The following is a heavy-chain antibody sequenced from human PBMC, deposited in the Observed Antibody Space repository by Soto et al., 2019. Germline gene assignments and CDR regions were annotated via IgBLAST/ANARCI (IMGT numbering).Heavy chain of an antibody. CDR3: ARDEQPPGFYYYYGMDV. J-gene: IGHJ6*02. CDR2: TYYRSKWYN. D-gene: IGHD6-13*01. V-gene: IGHV6-1*01. CDR1: GDSVSSNSAA. Sequence: SQTLSLTGAISGDSVSSNSAAWNWIRQSPSRGLEWLGRTYYRSKWYNDYAVSVKSRITINPDTSKNQFSLQLNSVTPEDTAVYYCARDEQPPGFYYYYGMDVWGQGTTVTVSS.